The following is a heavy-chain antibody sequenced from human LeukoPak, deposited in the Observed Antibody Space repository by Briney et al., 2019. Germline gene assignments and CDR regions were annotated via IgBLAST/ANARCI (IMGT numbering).Heavy chain of an antibody. Sequence: PSETLSLTCTVSGASIRAYYWSWIRQSPGKELTWIGFVHSSGTTKYNPSLNGRVTISVDTSKNQLSLRLNSVTPADTAVYFCARDYPWFDSWGQGTLVTVSS. CDR3: ARDYPWFDS. CDR2: VHSSGTT. CDR1: GASIRAYY. D-gene: IGHD3-16*02. J-gene: IGHJ5*01. V-gene: IGHV4-59*01.